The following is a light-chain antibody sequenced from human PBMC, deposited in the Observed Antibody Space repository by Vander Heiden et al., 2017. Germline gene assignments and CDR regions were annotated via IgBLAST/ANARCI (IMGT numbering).Light chain of an antibody. J-gene: IGKJ2*01. CDR3: QQSYSTPFT. CDR1: QSVNSN. CDR2: AAS. V-gene: IGKV1-39*01. Sequence: DIQMTQSPSSLSASVGASVTITCRASQSVNSNLNWYQQKPGKAPNLLIYAASFLQSGVASRFSGRVSGTDFALTISNLQPEDFATYFCQQSYSTPFTFGQGTRLEIK.